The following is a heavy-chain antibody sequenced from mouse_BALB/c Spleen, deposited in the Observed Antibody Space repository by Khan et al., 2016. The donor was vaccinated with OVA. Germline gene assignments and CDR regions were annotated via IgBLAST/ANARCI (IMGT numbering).Heavy chain of an antibody. Sequence: EVQLQQSGAELVKSGASVRLSCTASGFNIKDTYMHWVKQRPEQGLEWIGRVDPANGNTKYDPKFQGKDTITADKSSNTAYLQLSSLTSEDTAVYYCARDDWDVFAYWGQGTLVTVSA. V-gene: IGHV14-3*02. CDR1: GFNIKDTY. CDR3: ARDDWDVFAY. CDR2: VDPANGNT. J-gene: IGHJ3*01. D-gene: IGHD4-1*01.